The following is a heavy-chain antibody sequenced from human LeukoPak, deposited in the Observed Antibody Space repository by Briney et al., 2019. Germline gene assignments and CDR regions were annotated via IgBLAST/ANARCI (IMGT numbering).Heavy chain of an antibody. CDR3: ARESETSRRFYAP. V-gene: IGHV5-51*01. CDR2: IYPGYSDA. D-gene: IGHD2-2*01. CDR1: GYTFSNYW. Sequence: GESLKTSCTGSGYTFSNYWIGWGRQMPGKGLEWMGIIYPGYSDATYSPSFLGQVTFSVDESRTTVYLEWTSLKASDTAMYFCARESETSRRFYAPWGQGTLVTVSS. J-gene: IGHJ5*02.